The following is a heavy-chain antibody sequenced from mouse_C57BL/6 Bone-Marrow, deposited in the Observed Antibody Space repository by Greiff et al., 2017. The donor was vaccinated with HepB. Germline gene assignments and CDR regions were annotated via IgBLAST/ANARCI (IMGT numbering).Heavy chain of an antibody. CDR1: GYTFTSYW. CDR3: ARDSSGAWFAY. J-gene: IGHJ3*01. CDR2: IYPSDSET. D-gene: IGHD3-2*02. Sequence: QVQLQQSGAELVRPGSSVKLSCKASGYTFTSYWMDWVKQRPGQGLEWIGNIYPSDSETHYNQKFKDKATLTVDKSSSTAYMQLSSLTSEDSAVYYCARDSSGAWFAYWGQGTLVTVSA. V-gene: IGHV1-61*01.